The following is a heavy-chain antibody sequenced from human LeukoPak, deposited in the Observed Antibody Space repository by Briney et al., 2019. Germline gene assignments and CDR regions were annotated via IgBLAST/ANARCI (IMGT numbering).Heavy chain of an antibody. D-gene: IGHD3-16*01. CDR1: GYTFNSYG. CDR2: ISGYNGKT. CDR3: ARSDVWGELHLDY. J-gene: IGHJ4*02. Sequence: GASVNVSCKASGYTFNSYGISWVRQAPGQGLEWMAWISGYNGKTNYAQKFQGRGTMTTDRSTSTAYMELRSLTSDDTAVYYCARSDVWGELHLDYWGQGTLVTVSS. V-gene: IGHV1-18*01.